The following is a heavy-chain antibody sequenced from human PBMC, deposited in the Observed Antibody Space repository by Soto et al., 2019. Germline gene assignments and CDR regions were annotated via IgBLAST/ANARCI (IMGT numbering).Heavy chain of an antibody. J-gene: IGHJ4*02. D-gene: IGHD6-6*01. CDR1: SASLSSSTYY. CDR2: IYYSGNT. Sequence: LSETLSLTCSVSSASLSSSTYYWIWIRQPPGRGPEWIGSIYYSGNTYYKPSLKSRVSISIDTSRNQFSLKLTSVTAADTGVYYCASSSPFHYWGPGILVS. V-gene: IGHV4-39*01. CDR3: ASSSPFHY.